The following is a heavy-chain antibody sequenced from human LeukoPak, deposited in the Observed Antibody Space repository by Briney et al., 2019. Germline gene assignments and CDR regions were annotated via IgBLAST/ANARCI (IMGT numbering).Heavy chain of an antibody. CDR3: ARDGSDYYGSGSFDY. Sequence: SETLSLTCTVSGYSIGSGYYWGWIRQPPGKGLEWIGSIYHSGSTYYNPSLKSRVTISVDTSKNQFSLKLSSVTAADTAVYYCARDGSDYYGSGSFDYWGQGTLVTVSS. D-gene: IGHD3-10*01. V-gene: IGHV4-38-2*02. J-gene: IGHJ4*02. CDR2: IYHSGST. CDR1: GYSIGSGYY.